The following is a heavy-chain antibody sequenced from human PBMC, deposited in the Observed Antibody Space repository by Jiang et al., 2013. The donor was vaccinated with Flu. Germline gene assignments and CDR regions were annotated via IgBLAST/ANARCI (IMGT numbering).Heavy chain of an antibody. V-gene: IGHV7-4-1*01. Sequence: QSGSELKKPGASVKVSCKASGYTFTSYAMNWVRQAPGQGLEWMGWINTNTGNPTYAQGFTGRFVFSLDTSVSTAYLQICSLKAEDTAVYYCARERLTCTNGVCYRTLFGMDVWGQRDHGHRLP. D-gene: IGHD2-8*01. CDR3: ARERLTCTNGVCYRTLFGMDV. J-gene: IGHJ6*04. CDR2: INTNTGNP. CDR1: GYTFTSYA.